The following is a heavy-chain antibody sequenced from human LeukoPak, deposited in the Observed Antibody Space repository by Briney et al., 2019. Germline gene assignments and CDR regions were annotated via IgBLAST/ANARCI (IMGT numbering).Heavy chain of an antibody. CDR3: AILGDSSGYSPGFVY. V-gene: IGHV3-23*01. CDR1: GFPFSIYA. Sequence: GGSVSLLCAACGFPFSIYAKTCAPEAPGKAREWGPTISGNGGSTYYADSVKGRFTISRDNSKNTLYLQMNSLRAEDTAVYYCAILGDSSGYSPGFVYWGQGTLVTVSS. J-gene: IGHJ4*02. D-gene: IGHD3-22*01. CDR2: ISGNGGST.